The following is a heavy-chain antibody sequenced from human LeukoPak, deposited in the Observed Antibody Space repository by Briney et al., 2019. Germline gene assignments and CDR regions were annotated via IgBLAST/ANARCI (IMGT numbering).Heavy chain of an antibody. D-gene: IGHD1-26*01. CDR3: ARRGPNSGSYSHFDL. J-gene: IGHJ2*01. V-gene: IGHV3-21*01. CDR1: GFTFSSYS. Sequence: GGSLRLSCAASGFTFSSYSMNWVRQAPGKGLEWVSSISSSSSYIYYADSVKGRFTISRDNAKNSLYLQMNSLRAEDTAVYYCARRGPNSGSYSHFDLWGRGTLVTVSS. CDR2: ISSSSSYI.